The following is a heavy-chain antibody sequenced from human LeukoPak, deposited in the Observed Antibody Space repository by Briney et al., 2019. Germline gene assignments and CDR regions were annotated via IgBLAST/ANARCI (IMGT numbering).Heavy chain of an antibody. CDR2: ISSSGSTI. D-gene: IGHD2-2*01. V-gene: IGHV3-48*03. Sequence: GGSLGLSCAASGFTFSSYEMNWVRQAPGKGLEWVSYISSSGSTIYYADSVKGRFTISRDNAKNSLYLQMNSLRAEDTAVYYCARESAYCSSTSCPDAFDIWGQGTMVTVSS. CDR3: ARESAYCSSTSCPDAFDI. CDR1: GFTFSSYE. J-gene: IGHJ3*02.